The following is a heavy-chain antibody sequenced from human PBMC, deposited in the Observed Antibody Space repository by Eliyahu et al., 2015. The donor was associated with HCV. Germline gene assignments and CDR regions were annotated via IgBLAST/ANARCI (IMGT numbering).Heavy chain of an antibody. Sequence: QVQLVESGGGVVQPGRSLRLSCAASGXPFSXYAMXXVRQAPGKGLEWVAVISYDGSNKYYADSVKGRFTISRDNSKNTLYLQMNSLRAEDTAVYYCARDRLSCWGLASCHESWAEYFQHWGQGTLVTVSS. V-gene: IGHV3-30-3*01. CDR1: GXPFSXYA. J-gene: IGHJ1*01. D-gene: IGHD2-15*01. CDR3: ARDRLSCWGLASCHESWAEYFQH. CDR2: ISYDGSNK.